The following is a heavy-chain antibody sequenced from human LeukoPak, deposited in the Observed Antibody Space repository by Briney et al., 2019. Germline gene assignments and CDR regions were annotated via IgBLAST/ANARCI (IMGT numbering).Heavy chain of an antibody. D-gene: IGHD3-16*02. J-gene: IGHJ4*02. CDR2: IYYSGST. CDR1: GGSISSYY. Sequence: SETLSLTCTVSGGSISSYYWSWIRQPPGKGLEWIGYIYYSGSTNYNPSLKSRVTISVDTSKNQFSLKLSSVTAADTAVYYCARARDYVWGSYRYPTVFDYWGQGTLVTVSS. V-gene: IGHV4-59*12. CDR3: ARARDYVWGSYRYPTVFDY.